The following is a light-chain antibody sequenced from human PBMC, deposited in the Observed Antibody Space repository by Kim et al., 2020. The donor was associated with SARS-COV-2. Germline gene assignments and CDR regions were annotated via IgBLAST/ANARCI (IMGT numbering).Light chain of an antibody. V-gene: IGLV4-69*01. Sequence: GASVKLTCTLSSGHITYSNAWHQHRPEKGPRYLMKLNSDGSHTKGDGIPDRFSGSSSGAERYLTISSLQSEDEADYYCQTWDTGMVFGGGTQLTVL. CDR3: QTWDTGMV. J-gene: IGLJ2*01. CDR1: SGHITYS. CDR2: LNSDGSH.